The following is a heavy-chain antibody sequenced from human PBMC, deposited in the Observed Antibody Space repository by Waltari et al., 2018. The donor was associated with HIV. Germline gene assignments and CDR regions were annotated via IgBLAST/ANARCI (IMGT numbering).Heavy chain of an antibody. V-gene: IGHV3-74*01. Sequence: EVQLVESGGGLVQPGGSLRLSCSASGFPFSSYWMHWVRQAPGKGLLWVSRISADGSSTNYADSVKGRFTISRDNAKNTLYLQMNSLRAEDTAVYYCPREGYSGSHDYWGQGTLVTVSS. CDR2: ISADGSST. CDR3: PREGYSGSHDY. CDR1: GFPFSSYW. J-gene: IGHJ4*02. D-gene: IGHD3-10*01.